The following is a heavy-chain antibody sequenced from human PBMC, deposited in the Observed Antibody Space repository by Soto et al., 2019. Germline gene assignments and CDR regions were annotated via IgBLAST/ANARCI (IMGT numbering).Heavy chain of an antibody. CDR3: ARTLAAAAPFDY. V-gene: IGHV1-2*04. Sequence: ASVKVSCKASGYTFTSYYMHWVRQAPGQGLEWMGWINPNSGGTNYAQKFQGWVTMTRDTSISTAYMELSRLRSDDTAVYYCARTLAAAAPFDYWGQGTLVTVSS. D-gene: IGHD6-13*01. J-gene: IGHJ4*02. CDR1: GYTFTSYY. CDR2: INPNSGGT.